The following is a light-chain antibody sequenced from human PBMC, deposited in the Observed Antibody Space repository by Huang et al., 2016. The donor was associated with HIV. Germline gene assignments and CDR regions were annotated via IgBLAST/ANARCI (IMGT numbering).Light chain of an antibody. CDR3: QQYSDWPRT. J-gene: IGKJ1*01. CDR2: AAS. V-gene: IGKV3-15*01. CDR1: QNIRAN. Sequence: EIVMTQSPATLSVSPGERVPLSCRASQNIRANVAWYRQKPGQAPRLLIYAASTRATDTPPRFSGSGSGTEFTLAISSLQSEEFAVYYCQQYSDWPRTFGLGTKVDIK.